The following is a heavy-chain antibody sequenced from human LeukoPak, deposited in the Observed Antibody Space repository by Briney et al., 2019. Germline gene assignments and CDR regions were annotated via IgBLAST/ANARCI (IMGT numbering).Heavy chain of an antibody. J-gene: IGHJ4*02. CDR3: ATHPPDYYDSSGYERAYYFDY. Sequence: SETLSLTCTVSGGSISSSSYYWGWIRQPPGKGLEWIGSIYYSGSTYYNPSLKSRVTISVDTSKNQFSLKLSSVTAADTAVYYCATHPPDYYDSSGYERAYYFDYWGQGTLVTVTS. D-gene: IGHD3-22*01. CDR1: GGSISSSSYY. V-gene: IGHV4-39*01. CDR2: IYYSGST.